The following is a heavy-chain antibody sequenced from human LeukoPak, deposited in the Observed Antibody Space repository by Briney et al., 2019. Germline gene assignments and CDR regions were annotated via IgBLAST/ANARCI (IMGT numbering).Heavy chain of an antibody. J-gene: IGHJ4*02. CDR2: IYYSGST. D-gene: IGHD6-19*01. CDR3: ARVRTISSGWGSYYFDY. V-gene: IGHV4-59*01. Sequence: TSETLSLTCTVSGGSISSYYWSWIRQPPGKGLEWIGYIYYSGSTNYNPSLKSRVTISVDTSKNQFSLKLSSVTAADTAVYYCARVRTISSGWGSYYFDYWGQGTLVTVSS. CDR1: GGSISSYY.